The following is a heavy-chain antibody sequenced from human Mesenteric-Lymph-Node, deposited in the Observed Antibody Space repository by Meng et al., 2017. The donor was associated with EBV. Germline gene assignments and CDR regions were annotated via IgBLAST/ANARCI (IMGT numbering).Heavy chain of an antibody. Sequence: GGGQRPGEPDGPLALSWEVYRDTISSSRWWGWVSQPPGTGLEWIEEISHSVRTTCKPSLKSRVNISADKSKNQITLKLNTVTAADTAVYYWERSPGWYSLDYWGQGTLVTVSS. CDR3: ERSPGWYSLDY. J-gene: IGHJ4*02. V-gene: IGHV4-4*02. CDR2: ISHSVRT. D-gene: IGHD6-19*01. CDR1: RDTISSSRW.